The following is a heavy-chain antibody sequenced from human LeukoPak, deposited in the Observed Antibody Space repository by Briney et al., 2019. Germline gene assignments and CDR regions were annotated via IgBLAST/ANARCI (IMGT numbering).Heavy chain of an antibody. D-gene: IGHD3-10*02. V-gene: IGHV3-23*01. J-gene: IGHJ4*02. CDR1: GFLYSTYP. CDR2: ISGSGGDT. CDR3: VIYLGGEGCSGVPGY. Sequence: PGGSLRLSCAAWGFLYSTYPMNGVRQAPGKGLEWVSAISGSGGDTYYADSVKGRFTISRDNSKYTLYLQMNSLRAEDTAVYHFVIYLGGEGCSGVPGYWGRGTLVTVSS.